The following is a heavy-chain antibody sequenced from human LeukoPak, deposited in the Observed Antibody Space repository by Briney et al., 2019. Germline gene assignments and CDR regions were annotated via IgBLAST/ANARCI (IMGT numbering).Heavy chain of an antibody. J-gene: IGHJ4*02. CDR3: ARSIIGWYVFDY. D-gene: IGHD6-19*01. Sequence: GGSLRLSCVTSGLTFTNHGFHWLRQAADKGLEWVAFVRNDGFDTYHSNSVKGRFSNSRDDSKNTVYLQMNSLRAEDTAVYYCARSIIGWYVFDYWGQGTLVTVFS. CDR2: VRNDGFDT. CDR1: GLTFTNHG. V-gene: IGHV3-30*02.